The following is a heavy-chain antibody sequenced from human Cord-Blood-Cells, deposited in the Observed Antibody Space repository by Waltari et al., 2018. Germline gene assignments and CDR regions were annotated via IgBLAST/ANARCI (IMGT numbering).Heavy chain of an antibody. J-gene: IGHJ5*02. Sequence: QVQLQQWGAGLLKPSETLSLTCAVSGGSFSGYYWRWIRPPPGKGLEWIGEINHSGSTNYNPSLKSRVTISVDTSKNQFSLKLSSVTAADTAVYYCARGLERDIVVVPAAIKLDPWGQGTLVTVSS. CDR3: ARGLERDIVVVPAAIKLDP. V-gene: IGHV4-34*01. CDR1: GGSFSGYY. CDR2: INHSGST. D-gene: IGHD2-2*01.